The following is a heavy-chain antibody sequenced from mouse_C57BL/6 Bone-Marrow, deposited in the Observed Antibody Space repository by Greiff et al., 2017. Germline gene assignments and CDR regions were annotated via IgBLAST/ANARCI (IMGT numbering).Heavy chain of an antibody. CDR1: GFTFTGYW. D-gene: IGHD1-1*01. J-gene: IGHJ4*01. CDR2: INPSSGYT. V-gene: IGHV1-7*01. CDR3: ARDFYYGSSYNYAMDY. Sequence: VQLQQSGAELAKPGASVKLSCTASGFTFTGYWMPWVKQRPGQGLEWIGNINPSSGYTKYTQKFKDKATLTADKSSSTANMQLSRLTYEDSAVYYCARDFYYGSSYNYAMDYWGQGTSVTVSS.